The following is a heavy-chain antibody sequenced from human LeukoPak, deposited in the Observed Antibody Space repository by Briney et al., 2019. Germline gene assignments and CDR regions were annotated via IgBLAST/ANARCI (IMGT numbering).Heavy chain of an antibody. D-gene: IGHD6-13*01. CDR1: GFIFSNYA. CDR2: ITGSGGNR. V-gene: IGHV3-23*01. CDR3: AKDAAAAGSAYYFEY. J-gene: IGHJ4*02. Sequence: GGSLRLSCAASGFIFSNYAMSWVRQAPGKGLEWVSGITGSGGNRYYADSVKGRFTISRDNSKNTLYLQMNSLRADDTAIYYCAKDAAAAGSAYYFEYWGQGTLVTVSS.